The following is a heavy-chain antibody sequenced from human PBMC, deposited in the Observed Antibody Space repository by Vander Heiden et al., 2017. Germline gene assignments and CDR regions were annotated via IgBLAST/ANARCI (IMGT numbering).Heavy chain of an antibody. CDR3: AKELVTGGGGVHTGFDY. D-gene: IGHD2-15*01. CDR1: GFTFSRYA. V-gene: IGHV3-23*01. J-gene: IGHJ4*02. CDR2: ISGSGDNT. Sequence: EVQLLESGGGLVQPGGSLRLSCAASGFTFSRYAMSWVRQAPGKGLEWVAAISGSGDNTYYADSVKGRFTISRDNSKNTLYLQMNSLRAEDTAVYYCAKELVTGGGGVHTGFDYWGQGTLVTVYS.